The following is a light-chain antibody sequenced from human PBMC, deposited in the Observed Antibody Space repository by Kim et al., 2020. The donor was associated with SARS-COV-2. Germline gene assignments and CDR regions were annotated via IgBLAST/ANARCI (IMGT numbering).Light chain of an antibody. V-gene: IGLV1-44*01. CDR3: AVWDDSLNGLL. Sequence: QSVLTQPPSASGTPGQRVTIACSGSSSNIGSNTVNWYQHLPGTAPKLLIYNDNQRPSGVPARLSGAKSGTSASLAISGLQSEDEADYYCAVWDDSLNGLLFGGGTQLTVL. J-gene: IGLJ2*01. CDR1: SSNIGSNT. CDR2: NDN.